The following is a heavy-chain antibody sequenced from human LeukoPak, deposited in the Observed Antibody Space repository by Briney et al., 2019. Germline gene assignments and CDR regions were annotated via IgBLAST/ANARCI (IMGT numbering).Heavy chain of an antibody. V-gene: IGHV3-30*18. J-gene: IGHJ4*02. Sequence: GGSLRLSCAASGFTFSSYGMHWVRQAPGKGLEWVAVISYDGSNKYYADSVKGRFTISRDNSKNTLYLQMNSLRAEDTAVYYCAKDGCTNGVCYYFDYWSQGTLVTVSS. CDR1: GFTFSSYG. CDR2: ISYDGSNK. D-gene: IGHD2-8*01. CDR3: AKDGCTNGVCYYFDY.